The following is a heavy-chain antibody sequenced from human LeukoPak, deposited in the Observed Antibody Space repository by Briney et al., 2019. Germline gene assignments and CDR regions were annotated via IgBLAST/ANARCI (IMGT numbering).Heavy chain of an antibody. D-gene: IGHD3-3*01. CDR1: GFTFSTYA. V-gene: IGHV3-23*01. CDR3: ARFLGRITISGVVPYGMDV. Sequence: GGSLRLSCAASGFTFSTYAMSWVRQAPGKGLEWVSGISGSGGRTDHADSVKGRFTISRHSSKNTLYLQMNSLRGEDTAVYYCARFLGRITISGVVPYGMDVWGQGATVTVSS. CDR2: ISGSGGRT. J-gene: IGHJ6*02.